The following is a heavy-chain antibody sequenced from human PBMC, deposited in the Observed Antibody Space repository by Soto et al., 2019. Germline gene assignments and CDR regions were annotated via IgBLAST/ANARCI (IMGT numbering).Heavy chain of an antibody. V-gene: IGHV3-11*05. CDR2: ISTTGSYT. CDR3: ARIVGARLNDY. Sequence: QVQLVESGGGLVKPGGSLRLSCAASGFTFSDYYMTWFRQAPGKGLEWLSCISTTGSYTNYADSVKGRFTISRDNAQNSFYLQMDSLRGEDTAVYYCARIVGARLNDYWGQGTLVTVS. CDR1: GFTFSDYY. J-gene: IGHJ4*02. D-gene: IGHD1-26*01.